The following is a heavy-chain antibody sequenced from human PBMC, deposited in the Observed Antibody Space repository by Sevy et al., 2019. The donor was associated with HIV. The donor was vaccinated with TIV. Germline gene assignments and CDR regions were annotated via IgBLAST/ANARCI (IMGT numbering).Heavy chain of an antibody. V-gene: IGHV3-15*07. CDR2: IKSITDGGAA. CDR3: STDDLISY. Sequence: GGALRLSCTASGFDFPNAWMNWIRQVPGKGLEWVGHIKSITDGGAADYAAPVKGRFTISRHDSKNTLYLRMNSLKAEDTAVYYCSTDDLISYWGRGTLVTVSS. J-gene: IGHJ4*02. CDR1: GFDFPNAW. D-gene: IGHD3-3*02.